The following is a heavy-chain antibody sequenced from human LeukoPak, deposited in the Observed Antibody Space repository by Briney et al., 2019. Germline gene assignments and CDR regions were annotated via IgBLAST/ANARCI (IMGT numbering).Heavy chain of an antibody. V-gene: IGHV4-39*01. D-gene: IGHD3-3*01. CDR2: IYFIGST. CDR1: GGSITSSIYY. Sequence: SETLSLTCTVPGGSITSSIYYWGWTRHPLGKGLEWIGSIYFIGSTYYHPSLKSRVTISVDTSKNQFSLKLSSVTAADTAVYYCARHVGSYDFWSGYYSPGWFDPWGQGTLVTVSS. J-gene: IGHJ5*02. CDR3: ARHVGSYDFWSGYYSPGWFDP.